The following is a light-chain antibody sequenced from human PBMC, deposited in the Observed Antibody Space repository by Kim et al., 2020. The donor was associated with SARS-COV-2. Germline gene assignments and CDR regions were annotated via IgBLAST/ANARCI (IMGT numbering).Light chain of an antibody. J-gene: IGLJ2*01. CDR1: KLGDKL. CDR2: QNS. Sequence: SYELTQPPSVSVSPGQTASITCSGDKLGDKLASWYQQKAGQSPVLVMYQNSKRSSGIPGRFSGSNSGNTATLTISGTQALDEADYFFQAWDSFTAFFGGG. V-gene: IGLV3-1*01. CDR3: QAWDSFTAF.